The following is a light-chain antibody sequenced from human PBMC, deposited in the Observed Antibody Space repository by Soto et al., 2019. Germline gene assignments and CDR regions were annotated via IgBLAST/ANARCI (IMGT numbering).Light chain of an antibody. V-gene: IGLV9-49*01. Sequence: QSVLTQPPSASASLGASVTLTCTLSSGYSNYKVDWYQQRPGKGPRFVMRVGTGGIVGSKGDSIPDRFSVLGSGLNRYLTIKNIHEEDESDCHCGADHGSGSNYVVVFGGGTKLTVL. CDR1: SGYSNYK. J-gene: IGLJ2*01. CDR2: VGTGGIVG. CDR3: GADHGSGSNYVVV.